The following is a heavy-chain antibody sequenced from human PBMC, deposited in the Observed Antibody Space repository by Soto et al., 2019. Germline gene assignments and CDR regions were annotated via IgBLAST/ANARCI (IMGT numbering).Heavy chain of an antibody. CDR1: GGSISSYY. V-gene: IGHV4-59*12. D-gene: IGHD4-4*01. CDR3: ARGMTTVTTLDY. CDR2: IYYSGST. J-gene: IGHJ4*02. Sequence: SETLSLTCTVSGGSISSYYWTCIRQPPGKGLEWIGYIYYSGSTNYNPSLKSRVTISVDRSKNQCSLKRSSVTAADPAVYYCARGMTTVTTLDYWGQGTLVTVSS.